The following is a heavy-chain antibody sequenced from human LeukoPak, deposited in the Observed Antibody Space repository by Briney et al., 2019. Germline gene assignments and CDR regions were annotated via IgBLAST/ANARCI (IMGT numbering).Heavy chain of an antibody. D-gene: IGHD3-22*01. V-gene: IGHV3-7*03. CDR2: IKQDGSEK. J-gene: IGHJ4*02. CDR1: GFTFSSCW. CDR3: ARSYYYDSSGYYLY. Sequence: GGSLRLSCAASGFTFSSCWMSWVRQAPGKGLEWVANIKQDGSEKYYVDSVKGRFTISRDNAKNSLYLQMNSLRAEDTAVYYCARSYYYDSSGYYLYWGQGTLVTVSS.